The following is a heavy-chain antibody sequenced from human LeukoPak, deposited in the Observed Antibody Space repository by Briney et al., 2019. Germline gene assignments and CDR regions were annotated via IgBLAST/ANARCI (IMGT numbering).Heavy chain of an antibody. V-gene: IGHV4-59*01. D-gene: IGHD2-2*02. J-gene: IGHJ4*02. CDR1: GGFISTYY. Sequence: SETLSLTCRVSGGFISTYYWSWIRQPPGKGLEWIGYIYYGGSTNYNPSLKSRVTISVDTSKNQFSLKLSSVTAADTAVYYCARGGCNSASCYMAPFDYWGQGTLVTVSS. CDR2: IYYGGST. CDR3: ARGGCNSASCYMAPFDY.